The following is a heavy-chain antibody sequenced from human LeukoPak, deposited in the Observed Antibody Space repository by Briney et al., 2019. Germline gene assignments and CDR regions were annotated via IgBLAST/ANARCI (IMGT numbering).Heavy chain of an antibody. Sequence: GGFLTLSCAASGFTFSSAWMNWVRQAPGKGLEWLGRSQNPGSGWTTDYAAPVKGRFTILRDDSKTTWYLQMNSLKTEDTAVYYCIRVKSWDTRFYLDSWGQGTLVIVSS. CDR1: GFTFSSAW. J-gene: IGHJ4*02. D-gene: IGHD1-26*01. CDR3: IRVKSWDTRFYLDS. V-gene: IGHV3-15*01. CDR2: SQNPGSGWTT.